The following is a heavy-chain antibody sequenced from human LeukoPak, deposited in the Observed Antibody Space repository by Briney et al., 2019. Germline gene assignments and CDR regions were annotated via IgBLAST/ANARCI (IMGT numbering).Heavy chain of an antibody. D-gene: IGHD3-10*01. Sequence: ASVKVSCKASGYTFTGYYMHWVRQAPGQGLEWMGWVNPNSGGTNYAQKFQGRVTMTRDTSISTAYMELSSLRSEDTAVYYCARGRGTMVRGVIINDYWGQGTLVTVSS. CDR1: GYTFTGYY. V-gene: IGHV1-2*02. J-gene: IGHJ4*02. CDR3: ARGRGTMVRGVIINDY. CDR2: VNPNSGGT.